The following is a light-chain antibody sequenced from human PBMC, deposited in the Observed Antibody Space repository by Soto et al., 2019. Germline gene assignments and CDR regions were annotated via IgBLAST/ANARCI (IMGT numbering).Light chain of an antibody. V-gene: IGKV3-15*01. CDR2: DAS. CDR3: QQYNNWPPGRT. CDR1: ESVSSN. Sequence: EIVITQSPVTLSLSPGERATLSCRASESVSSNLAWYQQKPGQAPRLLIYDASTRATGIPARFRGSGSGTEVTLTISSLQSEDFAVYYCQQYNNWPPGRTFGQGTKVEIK. J-gene: IGKJ1*01.